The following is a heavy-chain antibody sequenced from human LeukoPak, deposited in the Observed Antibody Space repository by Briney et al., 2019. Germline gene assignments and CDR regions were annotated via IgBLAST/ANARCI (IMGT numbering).Heavy chain of an antibody. V-gene: IGHV4-4*07. Sequence: SETLSLTCTVSGGSISSCYWIWIRQPAGKGLEWIGRIFTSGSTNYNPSLKSRVTISVDKSKNHFSLKLSSVTAADTAVYYCARDTAIQQNYYYYYMDVWGKGTTVTVSS. CDR1: GGSISSCY. J-gene: IGHJ6*03. D-gene: IGHD5-18*01. CDR2: IFTSGST. CDR3: ARDTAIQQNYYYYYMDV.